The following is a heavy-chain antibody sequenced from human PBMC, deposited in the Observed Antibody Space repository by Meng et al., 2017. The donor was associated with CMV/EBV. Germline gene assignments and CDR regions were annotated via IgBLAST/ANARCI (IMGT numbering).Heavy chain of an antibody. CDR2: INPNSGGT. V-gene: IGHV1-2*02. CDR1: GYTFTGYY. CDR3: ARGNSPEHTEDTVVVPAARAGGYYGMDV. J-gene: IGHJ6*02. Sequence: ASVKVSCKASGYTFTGYYMHWVRQAPGQGLEWMGWINPNSGGTNYAQKFQGRVTMTRDTSISTAYMELSRLRSDDTAVYYCARGNSPEHTEDTVVVPAARAGGYYGMDVWGQGTTVTVSS. D-gene: IGHD2-2*01.